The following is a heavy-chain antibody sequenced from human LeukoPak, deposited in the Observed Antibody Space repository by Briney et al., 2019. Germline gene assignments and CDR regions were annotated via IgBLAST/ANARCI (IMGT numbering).Heavy chain of an antibody. Sequence: GRSLRPSCAASGFTFSSYGMHWVRQAPGKGLEWVAVIWYDGSNKYYADSVKGRFTISRDNSKNTLYLQMNSLRAEDTAVYYCARDLEYYDSSGSLDYWGQGTLVTVSS. CDR1: GFTFSSYG. V-gene: IGHV3-33*01. CDR3: ARDLEYYDSSGSLDY. J-gene: IGHJ4*02. CDR2: IWYDGSNK. D-gene: IGHD3-22*01.